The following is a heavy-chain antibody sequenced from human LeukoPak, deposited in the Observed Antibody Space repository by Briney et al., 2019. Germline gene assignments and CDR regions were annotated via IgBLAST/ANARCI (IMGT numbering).Heavy chain of an antibody. D-gene: IGHD6-6*01. CDR2: IYYSGST. V-gene: IGHV4-59*01. CDR1: GXSISSYY. CDR3: ARVMDSSSSSGDY. J-gene: IGHJ4*02. Sequence: SETLSLTCTVSGXSISSYYGSWIRQPPGKGLEWIGYIYYSGSTNYNPSLKSRVTISVDTSKNQFSLKLSSVTAADTAVYYCARVMDSSSSSGDYWGQGTLVTVSS.